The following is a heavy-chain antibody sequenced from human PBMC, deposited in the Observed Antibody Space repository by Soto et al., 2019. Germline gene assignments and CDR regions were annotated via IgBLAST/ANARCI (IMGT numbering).Heavy chain of an antibody. Sequence: SETLSLTCLVSGGSIISTNWWTWVRQPPGKGLEWIGEIHHSGTTSYSPSLRSRVTMSIDKSKNQFSLRLISVTAADTAVYYCATFFDSWGQGTLVTVSS. CDR1: GGSIISTNW. J-gene: IGHJ4*02. CDR2: IHHSGTT. V-gene: IGHV4-4*02. CDR3: ATFFDS.